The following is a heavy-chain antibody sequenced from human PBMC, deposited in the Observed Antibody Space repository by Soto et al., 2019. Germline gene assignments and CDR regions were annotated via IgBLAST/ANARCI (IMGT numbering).Heavy chain of an antibody. J-gene: IGHJ2*01. D-gene: IGHD3-10*01. CDR2: INADKGNP. CDR3: ARDHSSGGYWYFDL. CDR1: GYTFVSYA. Sequence: QVQLVQSGAEVQKPGASVKVSCKASGYTFVSYAIHWVRQAPGQRLEWMGWINADKGNPKYSQKFQDRVTITRDTSASTAYMELSSLRSEDTAVYYCARDHSSGGYWYFDLWGRGTLVTVSS. V-gene: IGHV1-3*01.